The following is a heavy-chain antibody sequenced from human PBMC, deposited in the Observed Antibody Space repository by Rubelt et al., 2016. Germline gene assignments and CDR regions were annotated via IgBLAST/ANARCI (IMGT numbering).Heavy chain of an antibody. Sequence: EVQLVESGGGLVQPGGSLRLSCAASGFTFSSYIMNWVRQAPGKGLEWVSYISSSSNTIYYADSVKGRFTISRDNAKKSLYLQMNSLRAEDTAVYDCARDRGYGDYVDHWGQGTLVTVSS. V-gene: IGHV3-48*01. D-gene: IGHD1-1*01. CDR2: ISSSSNTI. CDR1: GFTFSSYI. J-gene: IGHJ4*02. CDR3: ARDRGYGDYVDH.